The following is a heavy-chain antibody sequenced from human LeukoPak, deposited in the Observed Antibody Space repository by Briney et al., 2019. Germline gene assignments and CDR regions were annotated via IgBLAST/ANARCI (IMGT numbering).Heavy chain of an antibody. CDR1: GYSFTNYW. CDR3: ARHTSIAVAGFIDY. Sequence: GESLKISCKGSGYSFTNYWIDWVRQVPGKGLEWMGIIYPGDSDTRYSPSFQGHVTISADKSISTAYLQWSSLKASDTAMYYCARHTSIAVAGFIDYWGQGTLVTVSS. D-gene: IGHD6-19*01. CDR2: IYPGDSDT. V-gene: IGHV5-51*01. J-gene: IGHJ4*02.